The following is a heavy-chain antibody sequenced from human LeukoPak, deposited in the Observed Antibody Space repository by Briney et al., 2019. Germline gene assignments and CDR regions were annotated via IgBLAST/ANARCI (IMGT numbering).Heavy chain of an antibody. V-gene: IGHV1-2*02. CDR1: GYTFTGYY. D-gene: IGHD5-18*01. Sequence: ASVRVSCKASGYTFTGYYMHWVRQAPGQGLEWMGWINPNSGGTNYAQKFQGRVTMTRDTSISTAYMELSRLRSDDTAVYYCARDRSPAPGRSYGRGHFDYWGQGTLVTVSS. CDR3: ARDRSPAPGRSYGRGHFDY. CDR2: INPNSGGT. J-gene: IGHJ4*02.